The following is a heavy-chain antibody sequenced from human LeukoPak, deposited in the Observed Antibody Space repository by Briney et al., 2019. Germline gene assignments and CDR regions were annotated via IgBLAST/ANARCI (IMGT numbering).Heavy chain of an antibody. CDR1: GGSFSSYY. Sequence: PSETLSLTCAVYGGSFSSYYWSWIRQPAGKGLEWIGRIYTSGSTNYNPSLKSRVTMSVDTSKNQFSLKLSSVTAADTAVYYCASDMTGYSSGWYGNWFDPWGQGTLVTVSS. CDR3: ASDMTGYSSGWYGNWFDP. CDR2: IYTSGST. J-gene: IGHJ5*02. D-gene: IGHD6-19*01. V-gene: IGHV4-59*10.